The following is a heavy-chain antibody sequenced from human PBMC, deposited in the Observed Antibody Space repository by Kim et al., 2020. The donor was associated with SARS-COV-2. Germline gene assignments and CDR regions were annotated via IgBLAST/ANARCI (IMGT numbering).Heavy chain of an antibody. CDR2: IVVGSGNT. D-gene: IGHD6-13*01. Sequence: SVKVSCKASGFTFTSSAVQWVRQARGQRLEWIGWIVVGSGNTNYAQKFQERVTITRDMSTSTAYMELSSLRSEDTAVYYCAADYSSSWYFDYWGQGTLVTVSS. CDR3: AADYSSSWYFDY. J-gene: IGHJ4*02. V-gene: IGHV1-58*01. CDR1: GFTFTSSA.